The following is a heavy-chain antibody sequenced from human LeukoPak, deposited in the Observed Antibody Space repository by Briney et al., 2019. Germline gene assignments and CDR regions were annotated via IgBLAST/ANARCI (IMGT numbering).Heavy chain of an antibody. J-gene: IGHJ6*04. D-gene: IGHD3-10*02. Sequence: GGSLRLSCAASGFTFSSYWMSWIRQVPGEGLEWVANIKEEGSEEYNVGSVKGRFTISRDNAKNSLYLQMNSLKAEDTAVYYCAELGITMIGGVWGKGTTVTISS. V-gene: IGHV3-7*01. CDR1: GFTFSSYW. CDR2: IKEEGSEE. CDR3: AELGITMIGGV.